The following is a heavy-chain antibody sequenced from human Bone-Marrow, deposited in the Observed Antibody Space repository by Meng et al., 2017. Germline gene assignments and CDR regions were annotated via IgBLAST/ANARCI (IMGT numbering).Heavy chain of an antibody. J-gene: IGHJ4*02. D-gene: IGHD3-9*01. CDR3: ARGYDILTGYFFDY. CDR2: IYYSGST. Sequence: GSLRLSCTVSGGSTSSYYWSWIRQPPGKGLEWIGYIYYSGSTNYNPSLKSRVTISVDTSKNQFSLKLSSVTAADTAVYYCARGYDILTGYFFDYWGQGTLVTVSS. V-gene: IGHV4-59*01. CDR1: GGSTSSYY.